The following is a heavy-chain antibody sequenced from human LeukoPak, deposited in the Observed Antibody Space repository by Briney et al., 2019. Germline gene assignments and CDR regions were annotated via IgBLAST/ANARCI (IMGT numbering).Heavy chain of an antibody. D-gene: IGHD1-7*01. J-gene: IGHJ6*03. CDR3: ARRWNYGRNYYIDV. V-gene: IGHV4-34*01. CDR2: INDSGRA. CDR1: GGSFSSYY. Sequence: SETLSLTCAVYGGSFSSYYWSWIRQPPGKGLEWLAEINDSGRANYNPSLMSRVTVSVDTSKNQFSLRLTSVTATDTAVYYCARRWNYGRNYYIDVWGKGATVSVSS.